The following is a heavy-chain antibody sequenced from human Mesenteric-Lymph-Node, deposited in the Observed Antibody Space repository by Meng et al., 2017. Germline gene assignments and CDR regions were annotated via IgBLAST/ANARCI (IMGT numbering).Heavy chain of an antibody. J-gene: IGHJ4*02. D-gene: IGHD4-23*01. CDR3: ARIDYGGNGIEKYYFDT. CDR1: VCAISSTYW. Sequence: ASGSGLVTPLCTSSLTSLVSVCAISSTYWWPGVRQSPGKGLEWIGEIHHSWTTNYNPSLESRVTISVDSSKNQFSLNLKSVTAADTAVYYCARIDYGGNGIEKYYFDTWGQGILVTVSS. CDR2: IHHSWTT. V-gene: IGHV4-4*02.